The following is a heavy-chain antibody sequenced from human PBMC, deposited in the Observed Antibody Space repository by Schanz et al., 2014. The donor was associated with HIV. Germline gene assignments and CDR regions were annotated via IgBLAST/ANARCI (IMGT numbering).Heavy chain of an antibody. J-gene: IGHJ3*02. CDR2: INPSGGST. CDR3: VRDQEGNYRRGAFEI. D-gene: IGHD3-16*02. CDR1: GYTFTNYY. Sequence: QVQLVQSGDEVKKPGASVKVSCKASGYTFTNYYMHWVRQAPGQGLEWMGIINPSGGSTNYAQKFHGRLTMTRDTSTSTVHMELSSLRSEDTAVYYCVRDQEGNYRRGAFEIWGQGTVVTVSS. V-gene: IGHV1-46*01.